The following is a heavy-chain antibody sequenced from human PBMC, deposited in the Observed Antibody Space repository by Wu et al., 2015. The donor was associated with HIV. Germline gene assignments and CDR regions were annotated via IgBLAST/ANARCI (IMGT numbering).Heavy chain of an antibody. D-gene: IGHD6-13*01. CDR1: GYTFTGYY. CDR2: INPNSGGT. CDR3: ARTPLGSSWVGGYYYYYMDV. Sequence: QVQLVQSGAEVKKPGASVKVSCKASGYTFTGYYMHWVRQAPGQGLEWMGWINPNSGGTNYAQKFQGRVTMTRDTSISTAYMELSRLRSDDTAVYYCARTPLGSSWVGGYYYYYMDVVGTKGPRSPS. J-gene: IGHJ6*03. V-gene: IGHV1-2*02.